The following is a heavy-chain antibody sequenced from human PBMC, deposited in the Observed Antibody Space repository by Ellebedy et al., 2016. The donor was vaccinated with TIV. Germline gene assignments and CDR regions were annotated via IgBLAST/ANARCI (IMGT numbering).Heavy chain of an antibody. CDR1: GFNFRSYW. J-gene: IGHJ5*01. D-gene: IGHD4-17*01. CDR3: ARRASYGDYGVQVKPWFDS. V-gene: IGHV3-7*01. CDR2: IRQEGDEI. Sequence: PGGSLRLSCAASGFNFRSYWITWVRQAPGKGLEWVAKIRQEGDEIYYVDSVKGQFTMSRDNAKNSLFLQMNSLRVEDTAVYYWARRASYGDYGVQVKPWFDSWGQGTLVTVAS.